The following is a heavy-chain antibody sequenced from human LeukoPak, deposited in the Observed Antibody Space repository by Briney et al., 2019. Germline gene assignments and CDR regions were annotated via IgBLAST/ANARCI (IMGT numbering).Heavy chain of an antibody. CDR1: GGSISTYY. V-gene: IGHV4-59*01. J-gene: IGHJ4*02. Sequence: PSETLSLTCTVAGGSISTYYWSWIRQPPGKGLEWIGYIFYSGSTDYNPSLKSRVTISVDTSKNQFSLKLTSVTAADTAVYYCARAKVHSGMFDYWGQGTLVTVSS. CDR2: IFYSGST. D-gene: IGHD2-15*01. CDR3: ARAKVHSGMFDY.